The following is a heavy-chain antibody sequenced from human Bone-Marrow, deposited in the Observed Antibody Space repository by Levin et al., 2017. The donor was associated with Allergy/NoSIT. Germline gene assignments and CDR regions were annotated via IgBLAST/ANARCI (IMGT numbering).Heavy chain of an antibody. CDR2: IYPGDSDT. D-gene: IGHD2-2*01. CDR1: GYSFTSYW. V-gene: IGHV5-51*01. Sequence: ASVKVSCKGSGYSFTSYWIGWVRQMPGKGLEWMGIIYPGDSDTRYSPSFQGQVTISADKSISTAYLQWSSLKASDTAMYYCARKSSTRDRWFDPWGQGTLVTVSS. CDR3: ARKSSTRDRWFDP. J-gene: IGHJ5*02.